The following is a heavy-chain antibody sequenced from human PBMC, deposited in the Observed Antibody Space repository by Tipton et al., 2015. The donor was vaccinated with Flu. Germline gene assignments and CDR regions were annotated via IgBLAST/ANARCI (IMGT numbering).Heavy chain of an antibody. Sequence: QLVQSGAEVKKPGESLKISCKGSGYSFTSYWIGWVRQMPGKGLEWMGIIYPGDSDTRYSPSFQGQVTISADKSISTAYLQWSSLKASDTAMYYYVRHSAVTAMAYYYYGMDVWCQGTTVTGSS. CDR1: GYSFTSYW. J-gene: IGHJ6*02. D-gene: IGHD5-18*01. V-gene: IGHV5-51*01. CDR2: IYPGDSDT. CDR3: VRHSAVTAMAYYYYGMDV.